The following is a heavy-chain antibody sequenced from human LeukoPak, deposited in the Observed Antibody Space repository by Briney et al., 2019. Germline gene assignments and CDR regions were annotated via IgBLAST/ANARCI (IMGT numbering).Heavy chain of an antibody. J-gene: IGHJ6*02. V-gene: IGHV3-48*03. CDR2: ISSSGTSI. CDR1: GFTFNSYE. Sequence: GSLHLSCAASGFTFNSYEMNWVRRSPGKGPEWVSHISSSGTSIYYADSVKGRFTISRDNAKNSLYLQMNSLRAEETAVYYCARWAIVATTYYYNYGLDVWGQGTTVTVSS. CDR3: ARWAIVATTYYYNYGLDV. D-gene: IGHD5-12*01.